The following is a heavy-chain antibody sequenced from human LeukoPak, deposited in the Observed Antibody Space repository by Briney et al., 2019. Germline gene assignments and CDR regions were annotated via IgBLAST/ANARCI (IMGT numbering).Heavy chain of an antibody. CDR3: AKNRVGHNYADAFEI. CDR2: IRYDGSDK. J-gene: IGHJ3*02. D-gene: IGHD5-24*01. CDR1: GFTFSNYD. Sequence: GGSLRLSCAASGFTFSNYDMHWVRQAPGKGLEWMAFIRYDGSDKYYVDSVRGRFTISRDNSRNILYLQMNSLTAEDTAVYYCAKNRVGHNYADAFEIWGQGTMVRVCS. V-gene: IGHV3-30*02.